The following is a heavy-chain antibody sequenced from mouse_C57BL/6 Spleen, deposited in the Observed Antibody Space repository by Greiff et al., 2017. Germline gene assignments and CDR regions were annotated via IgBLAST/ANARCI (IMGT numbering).Heavy chain of an antibody. CDR3: AREVRQLRLRSFDY. J-gene: IGHJ2*01. CDR2: IYPGSGST. D-gene: IGHD3-2*02. Sequence: QVQLQQPGAELVKPGASVKMSCKASGYTFTSYWITWVKQRPGQGLEWIGDIYPGSGSTNYNEKFKSKATLTVDTSSSTAYMQLSSLTSEDSAVYYCAREVRQLRLRSFDYWGKGTTLTVSS. CDR1: GYTFTSYW. V-gene: IGHV1-55*01.